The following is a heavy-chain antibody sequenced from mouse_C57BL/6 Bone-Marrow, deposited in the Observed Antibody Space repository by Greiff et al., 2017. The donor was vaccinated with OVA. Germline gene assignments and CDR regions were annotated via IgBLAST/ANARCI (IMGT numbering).Heavy chain of an antibody. V-gene: IGHV1-54*01. CDR3: AGGNSLYAMDY. Sequence: QVQLQQSGAELVRPGTSVKVSCKASGYAFTHYLIEWVKQRPGQGLEWIGVINPGSGGTNYNEKFKGKATLTADKSSSTAYMQLSSLTSEDSAVYFCAGGNSLYAMDYWGQGTSVTVSS. CDR2: INPGSGGT. J-gene: IGHJ4*01. D-gene: IGHD2-1*01. CDR1: GYAFTHYL.